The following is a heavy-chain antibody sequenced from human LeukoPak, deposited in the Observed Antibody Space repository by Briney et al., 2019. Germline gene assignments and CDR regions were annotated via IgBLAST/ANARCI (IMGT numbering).Heavy chain of an antibody. V-gene: IGHV3-23*01. CDR2: ISANSGTT. D-gene: IGHD6-19*01. CDR1: GFAFSFYA. Sequence: GGSLRLSCAASGFAFSFYAMSWLRQPPGKGLEWVSTISANSGTTSYAASVRGRFTISRDNSKNTLYLQVNTLRADDTATYYCAKPISGGLAVTADWFHPWGQGTLVVVS. J-gene: IGHJ5*01. CDR3: AKPISGGLAVTADWFHP.